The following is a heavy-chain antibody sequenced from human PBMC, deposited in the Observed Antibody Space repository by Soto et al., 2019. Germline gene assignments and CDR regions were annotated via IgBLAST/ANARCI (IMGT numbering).Heavy chain of an antibody. J-gene: IGHJ4*02. V-gene: IGHV3-30-3*01. Sequence: PGGSLRLSCAASGFTLSSYAIHWVRQAPGKGLEWVTVISKGGSNLYFADSVKGRFTISRDNSKNTLYLQMNSLRSEDTAVYYRAREVEYTSAFGISSSFDYWGQGALVTVSS. D-gene: IGHD6-19*01. CDR1: GFTLSSYA. CDR3: AREVEYTSAFGISSSFDY. CDR2: ISKGGSNL.